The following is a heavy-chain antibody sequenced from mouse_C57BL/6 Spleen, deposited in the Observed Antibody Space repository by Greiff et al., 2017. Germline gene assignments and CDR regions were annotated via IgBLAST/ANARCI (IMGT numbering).Heavy chain of an antibody. CDR3: ARGGYEYADAMDY. Sequence: QVQLQQSGPELVKPGASVKISCKASGYTFTDYYINWVKQRPGQGLEWIWWIFPGSGSTYYNEKFKGKATLPADKSSSTAYMLLSSLTSENSAVYFCARGGYEYADAMDYWGQGTSVTVSS. J-gene: IGHJ4*01. CDR1: GYTFTDYY. D-gene: IGHD2-4*01. V-gene: IGHV1-75*01. CDR2: IFPGSGST.